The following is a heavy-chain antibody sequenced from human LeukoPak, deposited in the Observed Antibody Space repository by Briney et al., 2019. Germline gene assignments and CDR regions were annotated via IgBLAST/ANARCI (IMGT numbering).Heavy chain of an antibody. Sequence: GGSLRLSCAASGFTFSCCWMSWVRQAPGKGLEWVANIKQDGSEGFYVDSVRGRFTISRDNAKNSLYLQMNSLRAEDTAVYYCAKDQSPYNYDFWSGYHDYWGQGTLVTVSS. J-gene: IGHJ4*02. CDR2: IKQDGSEG. D-gene: IGHD3-3*01. CDR1: GFTFSCCW. V-gene: IGHV3-7*01. CDR3: AKDQSPYNYDFWSGYHDY.